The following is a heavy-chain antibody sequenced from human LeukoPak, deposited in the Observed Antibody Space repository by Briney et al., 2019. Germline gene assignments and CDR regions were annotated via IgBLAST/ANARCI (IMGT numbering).Heavy chain of an antibody. D-gene: IGHD3-9*01. J-gene: IGHJ4*02. Sequence: PSQTLSLTCTVSGGSISSGDYYWSWIRQPPGTGLEWIGYIYYSGSTYYNPSLKSRVTISVDTSKNQFSLKLSSVTAADTAVYYCARGPHVYYDILTGYYDNFLFDYWGQGTLVTVSS. CDR2: IYYSGST. CDR1: GGSISSGDYY. CDR3: ARGPHVYYDILTGYYDNFLFDY. V-gene: IGHV4-30-4*01.